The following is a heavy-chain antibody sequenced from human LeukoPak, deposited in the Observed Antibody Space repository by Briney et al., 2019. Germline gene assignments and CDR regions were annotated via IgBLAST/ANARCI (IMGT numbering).Heavy chain of an antibody. CDR3: ARVGYCSGGSCYSRAFDI. CDR1: GGTFSSYA. D-gene: IGHD2-15*01. CDR2: IIPIFGTA. J-gene: IGHJ3*02. Sequence: ASVKVSCKASGGTFSSYAINWVRQAPGQGLEWMGGIIPIFGTANYAQKFQGRVTITADKSTSTAYMELSSLRSEDTAVYYCARVGYCSGGSCYSRAFDIWGQGTMVTVSS. V-gene: IGHV1-69*06.